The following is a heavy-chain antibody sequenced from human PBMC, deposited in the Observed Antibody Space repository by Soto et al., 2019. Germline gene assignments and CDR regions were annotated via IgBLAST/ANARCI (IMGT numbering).Heavy chain of an antibody. CDR2: INAYNSNT. J-gene: IGHJ5*02. CDR1: GYTFTSYG. CDR3: ARVLPPVDP. V-gene: IGHV1-18*01. Sequence: VQLVQSVAEVKKPGASVKVSCKASGYTFTSYGISWVRQAPGQGLERMGWINAYNSNTNYAQKLQGRVTMTTHTATSTAYMELRSLRSDDTAVDYCARVLPPVDPWGQGTLVTVSS.